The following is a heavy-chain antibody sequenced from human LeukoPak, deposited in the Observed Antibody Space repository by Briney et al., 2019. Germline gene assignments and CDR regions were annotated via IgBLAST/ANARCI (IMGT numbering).Heavy chain of an antibody. CDR3: ARDRDWNYPTVFDY. V-gene: IGHV1-69*04. CDR2: IIPILGIA. Sequence: SVRVSFKASGGTFIIYAISWVRQAPGQGLEWMGRIIPILGIANYAQKFQGRVTITADKSTSTAYMELSSLRSEDTAVYYCARDRDWNYPTVFDYWGQGTLVTVSS. D-gene: IGHD1-7*01. J-gene: IGHJ4*02. CDR1: GGTFIIYA.